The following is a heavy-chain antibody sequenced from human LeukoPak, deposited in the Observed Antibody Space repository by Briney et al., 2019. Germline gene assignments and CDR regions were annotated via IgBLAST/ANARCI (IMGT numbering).Heavy chain of an antibody. CDR3: AKDFCSSPTCSANYIDF. V-gene: IGHV3-23*01. Sequence: GGSLRLSCAASGFTFSSYAMSWVRQGPGNGLEWVSVMSGSGGSTYHADSVKGRFTISRDNSKNTLYLQMNSLRAEDTAVYYCAKDFCSSPTCSANYIDFWGQGTLVTVSS. CDR1: GFTFSSYA. J-gene: IGHJ4*02. CDR2: MSGSGGST. D-gene: IGHD2-2*01.